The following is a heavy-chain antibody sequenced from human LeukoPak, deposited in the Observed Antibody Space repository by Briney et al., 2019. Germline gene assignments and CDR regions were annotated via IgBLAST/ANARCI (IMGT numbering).Heavy chain of an antibody. V-gene: IGHV3-15*01. J-gene: IGHJ4*02. D-gene: IGHD3-9*01. CDR3: TSEEPDWLSPTVDY. CDR2: IKSKTDGGTT. Sequence: GGSLRLSCAASGFTFSNAWMSWVRQAPGKGLEWVGRIKSKTDGGTTDYAAPVKGRFTISRDDSKNTLYLQMNSLKTEDTAVYYCTSEEPDWLSPTVDYWGQGTLVTVSS. CDR1: GFTFSNAW.